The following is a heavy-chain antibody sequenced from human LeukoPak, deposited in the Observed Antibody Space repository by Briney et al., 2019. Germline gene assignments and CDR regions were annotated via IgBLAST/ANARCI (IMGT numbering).Heavy chain of an antibody. CDR1: GFTLSSSF. D-gene: IGHD3-22*01. J-gene: IGHJ4*02. CDR2: INPGNIT. V-gene: IGHV3-74*01. CDR3: ARPFYFDSIDI. Sequence: PGGSLRLSCVASGFTLSSSFMDRVLQVPGKGLAWVSRINPGNITTYADSVKGRFAISRDNAKNTLYLQMNSLRAEDTAVYYCARPFYFDSIDIWGQGTLVTVSS.